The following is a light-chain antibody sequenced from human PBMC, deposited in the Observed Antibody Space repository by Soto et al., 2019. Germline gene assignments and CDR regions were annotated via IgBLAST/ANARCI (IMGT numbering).Light chain of an antibody. CDR2: DAS. CDR1: QDISSA. V-gene: IGKV1-13*02. J-gene: IGKJ5*01. CDR3: QQLKTYPFT. Sequence: AIQLTQSPSSLSASVGDRVSITRRASQDISSALAWYQHKPGKAPKILIYDASSLQSGVPSRFSGSESGTECTLTISSLQPEDFATYYCQQLKTYPFTFGQGTRLEIK.